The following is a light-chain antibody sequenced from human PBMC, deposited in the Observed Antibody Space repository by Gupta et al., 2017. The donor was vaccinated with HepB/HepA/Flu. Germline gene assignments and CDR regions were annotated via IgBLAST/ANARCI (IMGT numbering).Light chain of an antibody. V-gene: IGLV2-8*01. CDR2: EVN. CDR3: SSYEGSNIFV. J-gene: IGLJ3*02. CDR1: SSDVGGYNY. Sequence: QPALTPPSSPSASPPRSVTISCTGTSSDVGGYNYVSWYQHHPGKAPKLMIYEVNKRPSGVPDRFSGSKSGNTASLTVSGLQAEDEADYFCSSYEGSNIFVFGGGTKLTVL.